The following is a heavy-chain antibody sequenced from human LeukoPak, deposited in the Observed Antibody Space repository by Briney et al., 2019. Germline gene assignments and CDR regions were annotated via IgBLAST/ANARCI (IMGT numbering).Heavy chain of an antibody. CDR2: ISYSGST. Sequence: SETLSLTCTVSGVSISSYSWSWIRQPPGKGLKWIGNISYSGSTYYNPSLKSRVTISVDTSKNQFSLKLSSVTAADTAVYYCARAGVGYYYGPGSSPPGMDVWGQGTTVTVSS. V-gene: IGHV4-59*01. CDR3: ARAGVGYYYGPGSSPPGMDV. J-gene: IGHJ6*02. D-gene: IGHD3-10*01. CDR1: GVSISSYS.